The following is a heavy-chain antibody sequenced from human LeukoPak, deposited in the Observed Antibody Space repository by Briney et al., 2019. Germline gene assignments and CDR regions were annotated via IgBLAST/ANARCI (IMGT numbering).Heavy chain of an antibody. V-gene: IGHV4-4*07. CDR3: ARDSGWAYFFDY. J-gene: IGHJ4*02. CDR2: IYTSGSA. D-gene: IGHD6-19*01. CDR1: GGSISNYY. Sequence: SETLSLTCTVSGGSISNYYWSWIRQPAGKGLEWIGRIYTSGSANYNPSLKSRVTMSVDTSTNKFSLKLSSVTAADTAVYFCARDSGWAYFFDYWGQGTLVTVSS.